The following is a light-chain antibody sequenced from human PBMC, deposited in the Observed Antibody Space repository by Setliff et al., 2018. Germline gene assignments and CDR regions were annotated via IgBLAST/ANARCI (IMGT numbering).Light chain of an antibody. Sequence: QSALTQPASVSGSPGQSITTSCTGSSGDIGSFTFVSWYQQYPDEAPKLIIFEVSDRPSGISGRFSGSKSANTASLTISGLQAEDEADYYCSSYTSNGLYVFGTGTKVTVL. J-gene: IGLJ1*01. CDR2: EVS. V-gene: IGLV2-14*03. CDR3: SSYTSNGLYV. CDR1: SGDIGSFTF.